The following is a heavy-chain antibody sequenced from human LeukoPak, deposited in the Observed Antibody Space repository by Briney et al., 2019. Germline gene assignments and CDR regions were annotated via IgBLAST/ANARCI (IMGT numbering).Heavy chain of an antibody. J-gene: IGHJ4*02. CDR3: ARDQDTAMVTG. CDR1: GFTFSSYE. Sequence: GGSLRLSCAASGFTFSSYEMNWVRQAPGKGLEWVSYISSSGGTIYYADSVKGRFTISRDNAKNSLSLHMNSLRAEDTAVYYCARDQDTAMVTGGGQGTLVTVSS. D-gene: IGHD5-18*01. CDR2: ISSSGGTI. V-gene: IGHV3-48*03.